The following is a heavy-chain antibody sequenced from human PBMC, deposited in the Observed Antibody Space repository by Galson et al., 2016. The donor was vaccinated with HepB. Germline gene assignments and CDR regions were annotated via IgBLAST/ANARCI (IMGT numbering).Heavy chain of an antibody. CDR3: ARSDYFGSGNYEF. V-gene: IGHV3-53*01. D-gene: IGHD3-10*01. CDR2: ITSDDTT. CDR1: GFSVRSNY. Sequence: SLRLSCAASGFSVRSNYMTWVRQAPGKGLEWVSLITSDDTTYYADAVKGRFTIFRDNSKNTLSLQMTRLRVEDTAVYFCARSDYFGSGNYEFWGQGSLVIVSS. J-gene: IGHJ4*02.